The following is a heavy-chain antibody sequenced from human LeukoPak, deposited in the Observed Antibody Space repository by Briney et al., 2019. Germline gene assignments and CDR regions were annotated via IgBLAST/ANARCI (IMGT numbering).Heavy chain of an antibody. J-gene: IGHJ4*02. CDR2: IWYDGSNK. D-gene: IGHD6-6*01. CDR1: GFTFSSYG. Sequence: GSLRLSCAASGFTFSSYGMHWVRQAPGKGLEWVAVIWYDGSNKYYADSVKGRFTISRDNSKNTLYLQMNSLRAEDTAVYYCARDSRSSSSSYYFDYWGQGTLVTVSS. V-gene: IGHV3-33*01. CDR3: ARDSRSSSSSYYFDY.